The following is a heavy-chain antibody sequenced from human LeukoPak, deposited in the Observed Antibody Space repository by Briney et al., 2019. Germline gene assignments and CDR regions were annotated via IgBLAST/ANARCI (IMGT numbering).Heavy chain of an antibody. CDR2: INQDGSEK. J-gene: IGHJ4*02. D-gene: IGHD3-10*01. Sequence: GGSLRLSCAASGFTFSNYWMSWVRQAPGKGLEWVANINQDGSEKYSVDSVKGRFTISRDNAKNSLYLQMNSLRAEDTAVYYYARAYYFDLRNYYNPTSSFGYWGQGTLVTVSS. CDR3: ARAYYFDLRNYYNPTSSFGY. CDR1: GFTFSNYW. V-gene: IGHV3-7*04.